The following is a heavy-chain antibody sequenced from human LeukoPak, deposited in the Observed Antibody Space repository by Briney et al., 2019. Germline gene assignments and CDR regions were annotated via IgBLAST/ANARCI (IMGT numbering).Heavy chain of an antibody. CDR3: AKGAWWELLSTYFDY. V-gene: IGHV3-30*02. CDR1: GFTFSSYG. D-gene: IGHD1-26*01. CDR2: IRSDGSNK. Sequence: GGSLRLSCAASGFTFSSYGMHWVRQAPGKGLEWVAFIRSDGSNKYYADSVKGRFTLSRDNSKNTLYLQMNSLRAEDTAVYYCAKGAWWELLSTYFDYWGQGTLVTVSS. J-gene: IGHJ4*02.